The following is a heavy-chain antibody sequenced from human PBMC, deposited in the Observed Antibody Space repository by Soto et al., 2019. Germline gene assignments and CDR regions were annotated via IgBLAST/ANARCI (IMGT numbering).Heavy chain of an antibody. CDR1: GGSISSSSYY. Sequence: QLQLQESGPGLVKPSETLSLTCTVSGGSISSSSYYWGWIRQPPGKGLEWIGTIYYSGSTYYNPSLNSRVTISVDTSKNQFSLNLSSVTAADTAVYYCARRHYSDYVNAFDIWGQGTMVTVSS. D-gene: IGHD4-17*01. CDR3: ARRHYSDYVNAFDI. CDR2: IYYSGST. J-gene: IGHJ3*02. V-gene: IGHV4-39*01.